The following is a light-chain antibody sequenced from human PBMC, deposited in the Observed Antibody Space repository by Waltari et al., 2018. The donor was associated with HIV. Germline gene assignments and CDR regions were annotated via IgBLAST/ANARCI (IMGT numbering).Light chain of an antibody. CDR3: ATWDDILSGYL. V-gene: IGLV1-47*01. Sequence: QSVPTQPPSASGTAGQRVACSCAGSNSTIGSNFVYWYQQLPGTAPKLLIYKDNQRPSGVPERFSASKSGSSSSLAISGLRSEDEAEYYCATWDDILSGYLFGTGTKVTVL. CDR1: NSTIGSNF. CDR2: KDN. J-gene: IGLJ1*01.